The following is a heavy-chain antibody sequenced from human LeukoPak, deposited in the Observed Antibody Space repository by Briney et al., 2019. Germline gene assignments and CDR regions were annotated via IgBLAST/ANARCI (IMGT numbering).Heavy chain of an antibody. D-gene: IGHD3-3*01. J-gene: IGHJ5*02. CDR3: ARHFGAPNFWSESVFDP. V-gene: IGHV4-59*01. CDR2: IYYRGSA. CDR1: GGSINSYY. Sequence: PSETLSLTCTVSGGSINSYYWSWIRQPPGKGLEWIGYIYYRGSAKYNPSLKSRVTISLDTPKNQFSLNVSSVTAADTAVYCCARHFGAPNFWSESVFDPWGQGTLVTVSS.